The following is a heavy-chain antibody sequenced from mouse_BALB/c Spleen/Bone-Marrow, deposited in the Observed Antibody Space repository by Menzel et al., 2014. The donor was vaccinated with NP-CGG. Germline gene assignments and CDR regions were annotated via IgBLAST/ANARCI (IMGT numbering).Heavy chain of an antibody. Sequence: QVQLQQSGAELVKPGASVKLSCKASGYTFTSYWMHWVNQRPGQGLEWIGDIDPSDSYTNYNQKFKGKATLTVDKSSSAAYIQSSSLTSEDSAGYYCARWSHYSGSAYFYSDVWGTGTTVTVSS. J-gene: IGHJ1*03. CDR3: ARWSHYSGSAYFYSDV. CDR2: IDPSDSYT. D-gene: IGHD1-1*01. V-gene: IGHV1-69*02. CDR1: GYTFTSYW.